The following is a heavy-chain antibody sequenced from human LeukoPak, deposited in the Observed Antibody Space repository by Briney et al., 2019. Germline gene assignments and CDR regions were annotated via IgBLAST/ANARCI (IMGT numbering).Heavy chain of an antibody. Sequence: GASVKVTCKASGYTFTGYYMHWVRQAPGQGLEWMGWINPNSGGTNYAQKFQGRVTMTRDTSISTAYMELSRLRSDDTAVYYCAKGGGSSSPLFVDWGQGTLVTVSS. CDR2: INPNSGGT. J-gene: IGHJ4*02. CDR3: AKGGGSSSPLFVD. V-gene: IGHV1-2*02. D-gene: IGHD6-6*01. CDR1: GYTFTGYY.